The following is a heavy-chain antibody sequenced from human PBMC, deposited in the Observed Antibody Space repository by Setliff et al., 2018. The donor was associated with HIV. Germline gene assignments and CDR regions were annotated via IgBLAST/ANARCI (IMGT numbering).Heavy chain of an antibody. J-gene: IGHJ3*02. V-gene: IGHV1-18*01. D-gene: IGHD3-10*01. CDR3: ASEGITMVRGAIIRSAFDI. CDR2: ISVYNGNT. CDR1: GYTFTTYG. Sequence: AASVKVSCKASGYTFTTYGISWVRQAPGQGLEWMGWISVYNGNTHYGQKFQGRVIVTAETSTSTAYMELTSLRSDDTAVYYCASEGITMVRGAIIRSAFDIWGQGTMVTVSS.